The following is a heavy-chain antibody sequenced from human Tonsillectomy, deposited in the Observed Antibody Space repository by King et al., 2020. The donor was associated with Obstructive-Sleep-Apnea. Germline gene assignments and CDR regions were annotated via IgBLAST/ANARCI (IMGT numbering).Heavy chain of an antibody. V-gene: IGHV3-7*01. Sequence: VQLVESGGGLVQPGGSLRLSCAASGVTFSSYWMTWVRQAPGKGLEWVANIKQDGSEKNYVDSVEGRFTISRDNAKNSLHLQMNSLRAEDTAVYYCASGTTLDYWGQGTLVTVSS. CDR1: GVTFSSYW. J-gene: IGHJ4*02. CDR2: IKQDGSEK. CDR3: ASGTTLDY. D-gene: IGHD1-14*01.